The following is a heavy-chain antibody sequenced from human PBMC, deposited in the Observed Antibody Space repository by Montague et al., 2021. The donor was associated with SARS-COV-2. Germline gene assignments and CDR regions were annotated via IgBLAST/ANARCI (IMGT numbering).Heavy chain of an antibody. V-gene: IGHV4-61*02. D-gene: IGHD3-10*01. Sequence: TLSLTCTVSGGSISSPGYYWSWIRQPAGQGLEWIGRIYTSGTTNYTLSLKSPVTISVDTSKNQFSLKLTSVTAADTAVYYCARFTAVSSFLDFWGQGTLVPVSS. CDR1: GGSISSPGYY. CDR2: IYTSGTT. J-gene: IGHJ4*02. CDR3: ARFTAVSSFLDF.